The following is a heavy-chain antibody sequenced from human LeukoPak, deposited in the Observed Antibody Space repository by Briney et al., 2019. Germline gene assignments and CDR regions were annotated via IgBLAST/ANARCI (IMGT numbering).Heavy chain of an antibody. CDR1: GFTFTDYH. Sequence: GGSLRLSCAGSGFTFTDYHMNWVRQAPGKGLEWISHISTTSSAIYYADSVKGRFTISRDNAKNSLYPQMDSLRAEDTAVYYCARVGYFYDSSGSFSLDFWGQGTLVTVSS. CDR2: ISTTSSAI. V-gene: IGHV3-48*01. J-gene: IGHJ4*02. CDR3: ARVGYFYDSSGSFSLDF. D-gene: IGHD3-22*01.